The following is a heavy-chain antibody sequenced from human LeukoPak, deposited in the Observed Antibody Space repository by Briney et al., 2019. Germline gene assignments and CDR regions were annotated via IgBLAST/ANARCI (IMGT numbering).Heavy chain of an antibody. D-gene: IGHD2-15*01. V-gene: IGHV3-64*01. Sequence: PGGSLRLSCAASGFTFSSYAMHWVRQAPGKGLEYVSAISSNGGSTYYANSVKGRFTISRDNSKNTLYLQMGSLRAEDMAVYYCARGVCSGGSCYFGWWNWFDPWGQGTLVTVSS. CDR3: ARGVCSGGSCYFGWWNWFDP. CDR1: GFTFSSYA. CDR2: ISSNGGST. J-gene: IGHJ5*02.